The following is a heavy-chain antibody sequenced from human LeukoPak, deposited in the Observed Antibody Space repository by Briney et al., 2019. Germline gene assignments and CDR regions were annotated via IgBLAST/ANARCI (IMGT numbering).Heavy chain of an antibody. V-gene: IGHV3-7*03. D-gene: IGHD3-9*01. CDR2: VNQGATQK. J-gene: IGHJ3*02. Sequence: GGTLRLSCAASGFTFSSYVMHWVRQAPGKGLEWVAIVNQGATQKYYVDSVKGRFTISRDNAENSLYLQMNSLRADDTAVYYCARDRRYFDWLLSIRDAFDIWGQGTMVTVSS. CDR3: ARDRRYFDWLLSIRDAFDI. CDR1: GFTFSSYV.